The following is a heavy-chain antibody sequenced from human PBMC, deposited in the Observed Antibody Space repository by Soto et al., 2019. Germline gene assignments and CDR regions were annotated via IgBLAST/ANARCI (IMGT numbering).Heavy chain of an antibody. CDR3: AGGQGVLVDY. D-gene: IGHD2-8*01. CDR1: GGSISSSSYY. J-gene: IGHJ4*02. CDR2: IYYSGST. Sequence: SETLSLTCTVSGGSISSSSYYWGWIRQPPGKGLEWIGSIYYSGSTYYNPSLKSRVTISVDTSKNQFSLKLSSVTAADTAVYYCAGGQGVLVDYWGQGTLVTVSS. V-gene: IGHV4-39*01.